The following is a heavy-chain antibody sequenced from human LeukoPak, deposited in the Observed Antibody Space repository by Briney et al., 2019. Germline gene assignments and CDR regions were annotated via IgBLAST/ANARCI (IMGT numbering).Heavy chain of an antibody. J-gene: IGHJ5*02. D-gene: IGHD3-16*02. CDR3: ARDGPIAWGGVISWLDP. Sequence: SETLSLKCTVSVGPLTDYYWAWLRQTAGKKVEGIGRIYVSGATTYNPSLKRRVNISIDSSKNEFSLNLTSVTPADTAIYFCARDGPIAWGGVISWLDPWGPGSLVIVSS. CDR1: VGPLTDYY. CDR2: IYVSGAT. V-gene: IGHV4-4*07.